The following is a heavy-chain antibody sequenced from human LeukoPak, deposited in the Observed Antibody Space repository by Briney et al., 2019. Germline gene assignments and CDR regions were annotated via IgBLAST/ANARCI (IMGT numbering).Heavy chain of an antibody. CDR1: GFTFSSYA. J-gene: IGHJ4*02. D-gene: IGHD6-6*01. CDR2: ISGSGDST. Sequence: GGSLRLSCAASGFTFSSYAMSWVRQAPGKGLEWVSVISGSGDSTYYAGSVKGRFTISRDNSRNTLYLQLNSLRAEDTAVYFCAKGSVGEQLGRVYFDYWGQGTLVTVSS. CDR3: AKGSVGEQLGRVYFDY. V-gene: IGHV3-23*01.